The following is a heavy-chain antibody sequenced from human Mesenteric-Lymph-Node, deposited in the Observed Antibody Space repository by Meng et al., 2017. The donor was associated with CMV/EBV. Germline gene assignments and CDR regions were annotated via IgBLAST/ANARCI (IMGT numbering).Heavy chain of an antibody. CDR1: GGSISSSNW. J-gene: IGHJ4*02. V-gene: IGHV4-4*02. CDR2: IYHSGST. CDR3: ARELAQGLYYFDY. Sequence: AVSGGSISSSNWWSWVRQPPGKGLEWIGEIYHSGSTNYNPSLKSRVTISVDKSKNQFSLKLSSVTAADTAVYYCARELAQGLYYFDYWGQGTLVTVSS. D-gene: IGHD6-25*01.